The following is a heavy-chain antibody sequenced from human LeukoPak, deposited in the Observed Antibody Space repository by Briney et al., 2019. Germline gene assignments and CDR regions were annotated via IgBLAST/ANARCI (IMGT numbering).Heavy chain of an antibody. D-gene: IGHD6-19*01. J-gene: IGHJ5*02. CDR3: ARGIAVAGAIRNWFDP. CDR2: INAGNGNT. Sequence: GASVKVSCKASGYTFTSYAMHWVRQAPGKRLEWMGWINAGNGNTKYSQKFQGRVTITRDTSASTAYMELSSLRSEDTAVYYCARGIAVAGAIRNWFDPWGQGTLVTVSS. CDR1: GYTFTSYA. V-gene: IGHV1-3*01.